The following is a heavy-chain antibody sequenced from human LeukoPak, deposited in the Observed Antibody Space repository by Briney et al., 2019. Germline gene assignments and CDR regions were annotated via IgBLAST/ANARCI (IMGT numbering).Heavy chain of an antibody. V-gene: IGHV3-30*02. Sequence: PGGSLRLSCAASGFTFSIHAMHWVRQAPGKGLEYVAFIRYDGVNKYYADSVQGRFTISRDNSKSTLFLQMNSLRTEDTAIHYCAKDKRSLGWLSGGFDYWGQGILVTVSS. J-gene: IGHJ4*02. CDR2: IRYDGVNK. D-gene: IGHD3-3*01. CDR3: AKDKRSLGWLSGGFDY. CDR1: GFTFSIHA.